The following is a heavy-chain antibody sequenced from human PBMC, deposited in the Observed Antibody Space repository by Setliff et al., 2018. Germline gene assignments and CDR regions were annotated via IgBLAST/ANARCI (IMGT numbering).Heavy chain of an antibody. CDR3: ARERQGGFLEWSPLDP. CDR2: VYSDGDT. CDR1: GGLIYDHW. J-gene: IGHJ5*02. D-gene: IGHD3-3*01. V-gene: IGHV4-4*07. Sequence: PSETLSLTCSVSGGLIYDHWWTWVRQPAGEEFQWIGRVYSDGDTEYNPSLKSRVTISVDTSNNRFSLHLTSVTAADTARYFCARERQGGFLEWSPLDPWGQGILVTVSS.